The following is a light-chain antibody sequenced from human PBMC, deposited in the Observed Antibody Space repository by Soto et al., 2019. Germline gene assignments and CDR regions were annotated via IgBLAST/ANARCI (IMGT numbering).Light chain of an antibody. CDR1: QSVSSSY. J-gene: IGKJ1*01. Sequence: EIVLTQSPGTLSLSPGERATLSCRASQSVSSSYLAWYQQKPGQAPRLLIYGASSRATGIPDRFSGSGSGTDFTLTISRLEAEDVAVYCCQQYCRSPWTFGQGTKVEIK. CDR3: QQYCRSPWT. CDR2: GAS. V-gene: IGKV3-20*01.